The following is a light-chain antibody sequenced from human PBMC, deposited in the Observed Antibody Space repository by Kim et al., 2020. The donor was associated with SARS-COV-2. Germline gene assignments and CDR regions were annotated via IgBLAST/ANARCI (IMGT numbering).Light chain of an antibody. CDR2: RGN. CDR3: QTWDSGSVI. Sequence: VAPGQTASITWSRNKVEDKYDCWYQQRAGQSPVLLSYRGNKWPSGIPERFSGSNSGNAPTLTISETQAMDEADYYCQTWDSGSVIFGGGTQLTVL. V-gene: IGLV3-1*01. J-gene: IGLJ2*01. CDR1: KVEDKY.